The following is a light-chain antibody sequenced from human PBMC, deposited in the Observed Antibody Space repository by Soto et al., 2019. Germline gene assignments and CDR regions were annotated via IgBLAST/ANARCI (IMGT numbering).Light chain of an antibody. Sequence: QSALTQPASVSGSPGQSITISCTGTSSDVGGYNYVSWYQQHPGKAPKLMIYDVSNRPSGVSNRFSGSKSGNTASLTISGLQPEDEAEYYCLLSFSGTHVVFGGGTKLTVL. CDR2: DVS. J-gene: IGLJ2*01. CDR1: SSDVGGYNY. CDR3: LLSFSGTHVV. V-gene: IGLV2-14*01.